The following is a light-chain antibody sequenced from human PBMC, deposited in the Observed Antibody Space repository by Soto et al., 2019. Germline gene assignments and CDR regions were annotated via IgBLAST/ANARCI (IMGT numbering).Light chain of an antibody. Sequence: EIVSTQSPAILSVSPGERATLSCRASQSISRSLAWYQQKPGQAPRLLIYGASNRATGIPDRFSGSGSGTDFTLTISRLGPEDFAVYYCQQYGSSGTFGQGTKVDIK. CDR2: GAS. CDR3: QQYGSSGT. J-gene: IGKJ1*01. CDR1: QSISRS. V-gene: IGKV3-20*01.